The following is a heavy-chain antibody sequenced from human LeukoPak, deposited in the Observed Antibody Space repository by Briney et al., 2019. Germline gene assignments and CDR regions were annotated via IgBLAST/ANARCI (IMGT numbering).Heavy chain of an antibody. CDR1: GFTFSSYA. CDR3: ARDLYYYDSSGYGMDV. Sequence: PGGSLRLSCAASGFTFSSYAMHWVRQAPGKGLEWVAVRSYDGSNKYYADSVKGRFTISRDNSKNTLYLQMNSLRAEDTAVYYCARDLYYYDSSGYGMDVWGQGTTVTVSS. CDR2: RSYDGSNK. J-gene: IGHJ6*02. V-gene: IGHV3-30-3*01. D-gene: IGHD3-22*01.